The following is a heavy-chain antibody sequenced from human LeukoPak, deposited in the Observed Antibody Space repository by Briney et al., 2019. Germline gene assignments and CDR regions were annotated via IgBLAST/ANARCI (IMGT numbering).Heavy chain of an antibody. V-gene: IGHV3-9*01. CDR1: GFTFDDYA. J-gene: IGHJ4*02. Sequence: GGSLRLSCAASGFTFDDYAMHWVRQAPGKGLEWVSGISWNSGSIGYADSVKGRFTISRDNAENSLYLQMNSLRAEDTAVYYCAKLEQYYYDSSGYSNWGQGTLVTVSS. CDR3: AKLEQYYYDSSGYSN. D-gene: IGHD3-22*01. CDR2: ISWNSGSI.